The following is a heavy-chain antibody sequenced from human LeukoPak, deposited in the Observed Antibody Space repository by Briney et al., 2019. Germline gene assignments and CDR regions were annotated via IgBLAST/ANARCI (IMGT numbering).Heavy chain of an antibody. CDR1: GGTFSSYA. CDR3: ARGQWFGELLYNWFDP. Sequence: SVKVSCKASGGTFSSYAISWVRQAPGQGLEWMGGIIPIFGTANYAQKFQGRVTITADESTSTAYMELSSLRSEDTAVYYCARGQWFGELLYNWFDPWGQGTLVTVSS. V-gene: IGHV1-69*13. D-gene: IGHD3-10*01. CDR2: IIPIFGTA. J-gene: IGHJ5*02.